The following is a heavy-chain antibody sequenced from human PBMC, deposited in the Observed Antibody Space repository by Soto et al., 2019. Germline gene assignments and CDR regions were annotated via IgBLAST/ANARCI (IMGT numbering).Heavy chain of an antibody. D-gene: IGHD3-10*01. CDR1: GCTFRGYC. V-gene: IGHV3-7*03. CDR3: DNSGSNDNFGI. Sequence: PWLSXRLSCSSSGCTFRGYCRSWLRQAPGKGLEWVANVKQDGSEKYYVDSVNGRFTISRDNAKNSLYLQMNSLRAEDTAVYYCDNSGSNDNFGIWGQGTMVTV. J-gene: IGHJ3*02. CDR2: VKQDGSEK.